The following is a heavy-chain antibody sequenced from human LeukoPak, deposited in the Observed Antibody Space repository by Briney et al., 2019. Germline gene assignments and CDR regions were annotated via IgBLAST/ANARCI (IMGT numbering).Heavy chain of an antibody. CDR3: ARRISWSFDY. CDR1: GGSISSGDYY. V-gene: IGHV4-30-4*01. Sequence: SETLSLTCTVSGGSISSGDYYWSWIRQPPGKGLEWIGYIYYSGSTYYNPSLKSRVTISVDTSKNQFSLKLSSVTAADTALYYCARRISWSFDYWGQGTLVTVSS. J-gene: IGHJ4*02. D-gene: IGHD6-13*01. CDR2: IYYSGST.